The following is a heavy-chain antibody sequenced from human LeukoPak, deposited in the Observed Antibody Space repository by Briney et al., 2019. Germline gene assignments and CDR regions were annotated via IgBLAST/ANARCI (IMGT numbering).Heavy chain of an antibody. V-gene: IGHV3-30*01. J-gene: IGHJ4*02. D-gene: IGHD3-10*01. CDR1: GSTFSSYA. CDR2: ISYDGSNK. CDR3: ARGAPIITMEWPVDY. Sequence: GGSLRLSCAASGSTFSSYAMHWVRQAPGKGLEWVAVISYDGSNKYYADSVKGRFTISRDNSKNTLYLQMNSLRAEDTAVYYCARGAPIITMEWPVDYWGQGTLVTVSS.